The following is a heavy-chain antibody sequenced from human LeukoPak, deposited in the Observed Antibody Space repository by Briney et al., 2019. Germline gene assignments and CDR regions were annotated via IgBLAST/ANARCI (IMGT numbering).Heavy chain of an antibody. J-gene: IGHJ6*03. V-gene: IGHV1-3*03. D-gene: IGHD3-22*01. Sequence: GASVKVSCKASGYTFINYAIHWVRQAPGQRREGMGWINADNGNTKYSQEFQTRVTITRDTSANTVYMELSSLRSEDMAVYYCARGPRKDYDTSGYYYEASYYMDVWGKGTTVTVS. CDR3: ARGPRKDYDTSGYYYEASYYMDV. CDR2: INADNGNT. CDR1: GYTFINYA.